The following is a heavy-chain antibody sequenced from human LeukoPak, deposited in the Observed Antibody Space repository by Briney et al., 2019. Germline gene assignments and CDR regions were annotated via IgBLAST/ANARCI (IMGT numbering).Heavy chain of an antibody. CDR2: IYSGGST. CDR3: AIIVAAAGPYNWFDP. CDR1: GFTVSSNY. Sequence: GGSLRLSCAASGFTVSSNYMSWVRQAPGKGLEWVSVIYSGGSTYYADSVTGRFTISRDNSKNTLYLQMNSLRAEDTAVYYCAIIVAAAGPYNWFDPWGQGTLVTVSS. J-gene: IGHJ5*02. V-gene: IGHV3-53*01. D-gene: IGHD6-13*01.